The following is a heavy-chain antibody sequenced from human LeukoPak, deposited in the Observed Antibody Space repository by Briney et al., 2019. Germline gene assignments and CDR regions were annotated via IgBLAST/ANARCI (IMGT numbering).Heavy chain of an antibody. CDR3: ARDGITCTRDY. V-gene: IGHV3-7*01. CDR1: GFIFRSYW. CDR2: IDEHGFKT. Sequence: GGSLRLSCAASGFIFRSYWMVWVRQAPGKGLEWVASIDEHGFKTYYAASVTGRFTISKDTAKNSLDLQMNSLRAEDAAVYYCARDGITCTRDYWGQGALVTVSS. D-gene: IGHD1-7*01. J-gene: IGHJ4*02.